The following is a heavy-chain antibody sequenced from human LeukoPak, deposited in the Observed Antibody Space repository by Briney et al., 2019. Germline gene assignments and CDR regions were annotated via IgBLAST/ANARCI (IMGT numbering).Heavy chain of an antibody. CDR2: IYYSGST. V-gene: IGHV4-59*04. CDR1: GGSISGYY. D-gene: IGHD2-2*01. Sequence: KSSETLSLTCTVSGGSISGYYYNWIRQPPGKGLEWIGTIYYSGSTYYNPSLKSRVTISLATSKNQFSLKLSSVTAADTAVYFCTKVPDTWLQADPWGQGTLVTVSS. J-gene: IGHJ5*02. CDR3: TKVPDTWLQADP.